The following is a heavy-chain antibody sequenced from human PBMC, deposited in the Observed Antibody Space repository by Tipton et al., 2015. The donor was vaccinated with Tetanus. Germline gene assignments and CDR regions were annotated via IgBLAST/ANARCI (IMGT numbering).Heavy chain of an antibody. CDR2: VYYDASA. J-gene: IGHJ4*02. V-gene: IGHV4-39*01. D-gene: IGHD4-17*01. CDR3: ARGKPTVTFDY. CDR1: GGSISSTAYY. Sequence: TLSLTCTVSGGSISSTAYYWGWIRQPPGQGLEWIGSVYYDASAYYNPSLKSRVTISIDTSKNQFSLKLRSVTAADTAVYYCARGKPTVTFDYWGQGTLVPVSS.